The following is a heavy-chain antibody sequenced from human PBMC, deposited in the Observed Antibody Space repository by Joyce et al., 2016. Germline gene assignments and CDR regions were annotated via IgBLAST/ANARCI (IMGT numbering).Heavy chain of an antibody. J-gene: IGHJ4*02. D-gene: IGHD4-17*01. CDR1: GGSISSGTYY. Sequence: QVQLQESGPGLVKPSQTLSLTCSVSGGSISSGTYYWSWIRQPAGKGLAWLGRIHSSATTGYNPSLRSRVTISAYASRNQVALSLSSVTAADTAVYFCSRLFDDYGDYGGAYFDYWGQGILVTVSS. CDR2: IHSSATT. V-gene: IGHV4-61*02. CDR3: SRLFDDYGDYGGAYFDY.